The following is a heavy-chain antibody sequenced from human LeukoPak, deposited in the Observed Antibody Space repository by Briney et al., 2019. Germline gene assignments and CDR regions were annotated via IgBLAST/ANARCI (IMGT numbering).Heavy chain of an antibody. CDR3: GKDGGQYSSGPEFDP. D-gene: IGHD6-19*01. CDR1: GIVFSTTA. CDR2: ISGGGERT. J-gene: IGHJ5*02. Sequence: GGSLRLSCAASGIVFSTTAMNWARRSPGRGLEWVSAISGGGERTFYADSVKGRFTISRDNSKNMLYLQMNSLRVDDTAIYFCGKDGGQYSSGPEFDPRGQGALVTVSS. V-gene: IGHV3-23*01.